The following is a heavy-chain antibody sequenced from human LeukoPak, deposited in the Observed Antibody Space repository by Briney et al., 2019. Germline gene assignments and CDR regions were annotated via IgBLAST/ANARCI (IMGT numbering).Heavy chain of an antibody. V-gene: IGHV1-18*01. CDR3: ARDIGVRGVIEY. CDR2: ISGYNGKP. Sequence: ASVKVSCKASGYTFTSYGISWVRQALGQGLEWMGWISGYNGKPNYAQKVQGRVTMTTDTSTSTAYMELRSLRSDDTAVYYCARDIGVRGVIEYWGQGTLVTVSS. J-gene: IGHJ4*02. D-gene: IGHD3-10*01. CDR1: GYTFTSYG.